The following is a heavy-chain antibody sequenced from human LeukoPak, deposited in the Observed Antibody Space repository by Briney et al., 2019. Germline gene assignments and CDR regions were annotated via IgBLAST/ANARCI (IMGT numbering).Heavy chain of an antibody. V-gene: IGHV3-53*01. J-gene: IGHJ4*02. D-gene: IGHD4/OR15-4a*01. CDR3: ARDYGGTLDY. Sequence: GGSLRLSCAASGFTFSSYTMNWVRQAPGKGLEWVSVIYSGGSTYYADSVKGRFTISRDNSKNTLYLQMNSLRAEDTAVYYCARDYGGTLDYWGQGTLVTVSS. CDR2: IYSGGST. CDR1: GFTFSSYT.